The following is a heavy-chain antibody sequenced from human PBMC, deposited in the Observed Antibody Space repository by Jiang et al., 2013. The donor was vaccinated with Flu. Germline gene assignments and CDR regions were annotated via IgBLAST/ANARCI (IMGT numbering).Heavy chain of an antibody. CDR1: GYSISSGYY. Sequence: PGLVKPSETLSLTCTVSGYSISSGYYWGWIRQPPGKGLEWIGNIYHSGSTYYNPSLKSRVTISVDTSKNQFSLKLSSVTAADTAVYYCARIGDYWGQGTLVTVSS. J-gene: IGHJ4*02. D-gene: IGHD3-10*01. V-gene: IGHV4-38-2*02. CDR3: ARIGDY. CDR2: IYHSGST.